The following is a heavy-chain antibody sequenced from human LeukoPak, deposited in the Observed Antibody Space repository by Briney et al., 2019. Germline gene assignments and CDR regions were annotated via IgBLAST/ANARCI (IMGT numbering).Heavy chain of an antibody. V-gene: IGHV3-23*01. CDR2: ISGSGGGT. CDR3: AKSIAAAGRGFDY. CDR1: GFPFSSYA. D-gene: IGHD6-25*01. J-gene: IGHJ4*02. Sequence: GGSLRLSCAASGFPFSSYAMSWVRQAPGKGLEWVSGISGSGGGTDYVDSVKGRFTISRDNSKNTVNLQMNSLRVEDMAVYFCAKSIAAAGRGFDYWGQGTPVTVSS.